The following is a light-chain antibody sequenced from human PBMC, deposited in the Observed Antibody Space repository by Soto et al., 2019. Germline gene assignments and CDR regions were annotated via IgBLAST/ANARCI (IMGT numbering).Light chain of an antibody. CDR2: GAS. Sequence: EIVMTQSPATLSVSPGERATLSCRASQSVSSNLAWYQQKPGQAPRLLIYGASTRATDIPARFSGSGSGTEFTLTISSLQSEDFAVYYCQQYNNWPRTFGQGSKVEIE. CDR1: QSVSSN. V-gene: IGKV3-15*01. J-gene: IGKJ1*01. CDR3: QQYNNWPRT.